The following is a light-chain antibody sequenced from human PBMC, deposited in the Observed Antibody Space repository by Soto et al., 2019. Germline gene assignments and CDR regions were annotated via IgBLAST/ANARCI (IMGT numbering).Light chain of an antibody. J-gene: IGLJ3*02. CDR1: SSDVGGYDY. CDR3: SSYAGSNNLRM. Sequence: QSALTQPPSASGSPGQSVTISCAGTSSDVGGYDYVSWYQQHPGKAPKLIIYGVNKRPSGVPDRFSGSKSANTASLTVSGLQAEDEADYYCSSYAGSNNLRMFGGGTKVTVL. V-gene: IGLV2-8*01. CDR2: GVN.